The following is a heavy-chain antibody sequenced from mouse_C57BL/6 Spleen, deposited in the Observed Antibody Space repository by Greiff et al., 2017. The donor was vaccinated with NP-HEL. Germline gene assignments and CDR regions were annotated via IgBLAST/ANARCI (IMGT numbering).Heavy chain of an antibody. Sequence: EVQLVESGGGLVQPKGSLKLSCAASGFSFNTYAMNWVRQAPGKGLEWVARIRSKSNNYATYYADSVKDRFTISRDDSESMLYLQMNNLKTEDTAMYYCVRQGEGLRRRFDYAMDYWGQGTSVTVSS. CDR3: VRQGEGLRRRFDYAMDY. V-gene: IGHV10-1*01. J-gene: IGHJ4*01. CDR1: GFSFNTYA. D-gene: IGHD2-4*01. CDR2: IRSKSNNYAT.